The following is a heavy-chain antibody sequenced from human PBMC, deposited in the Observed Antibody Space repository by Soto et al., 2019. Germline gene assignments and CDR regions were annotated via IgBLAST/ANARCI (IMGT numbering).Heavy chain of an antibody. CDR2: IYHSGST. D-gene: IGHD6-13*01. J-gene: IGHJ4*02. CDR1: GGSISSSNW. V-gene: IGHV4-4*02. Sequence: SETLSLTCAVSGGSISSSNWWSWVRQPPGKGLEWIGEIYHSGSTNYNPSLKSRVTISVDKSKNQYSLKLSSVTAADTAVYYCARAIVAAAGYFDYWGQGTLVTVSS. CDR3: ARAIVAAAGYFDY.